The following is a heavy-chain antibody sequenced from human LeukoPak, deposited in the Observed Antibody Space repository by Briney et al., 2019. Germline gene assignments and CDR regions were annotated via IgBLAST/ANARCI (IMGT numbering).Heavy chain of an antibody. Sequence: ASVKVSCKASGGTFSSYAISWVRQAPGQGLEWMGRIIPIFGTANYAQKFQGRVTITADESTSTAYMELSSLRSEDTAVYYCATIPYYDFHEAHAFDIWGQGTMVTVSS. J-gene: IGHJ3*02. V-gene: IGHV1-69*15. D-gene: IGHD3-3*01. CDR3: ATIPYYDFHEAHAFDI. CDR1: GGTFSSYA. CDR2: IIPIFGTA.